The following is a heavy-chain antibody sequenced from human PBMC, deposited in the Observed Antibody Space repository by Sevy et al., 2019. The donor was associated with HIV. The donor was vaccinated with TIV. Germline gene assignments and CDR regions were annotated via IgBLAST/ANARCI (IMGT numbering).Heavy chain of an antibody. J-gene: IGHJ3*02. CDR2: INHSGST. Sequence: SETLSLTCAVYGGSFSGYYWSWIRQPPGKGLEWVGEINHSGSTNYNPSLKSRVTISVDTSNNQFSLKLSSVTAADTAVYYCARRCSSSSCSHAFDIWGQGTMVTVSS. CDR1: GGSFSGYY. CDR3: ARRCSSSSCSHAFDI. D-gene: IGHD2-2*01. V-gene: IGHV4-34*01.